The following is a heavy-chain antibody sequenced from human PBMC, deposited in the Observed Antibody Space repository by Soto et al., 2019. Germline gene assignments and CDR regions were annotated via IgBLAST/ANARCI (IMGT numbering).Heavy chain of an antibody. CDR1: GFTVSSNY. CDR3: ASRGYYDSSGLL. D-gene: IGHD3-22*01. V-gene: IGHV3-53*01. Sequence: GGSLRLSCAASGFTVSSNYMSWVRQAPGKGLEWVSVIYSGGSTYYADSVKGRFTISRDNSNNTLYLQMNSLRAEDTAVYYCASRGYYDSSGLLWGQGTLVTVSS. J-gene: IGHJ4*02. CDR2: IYSGGST.